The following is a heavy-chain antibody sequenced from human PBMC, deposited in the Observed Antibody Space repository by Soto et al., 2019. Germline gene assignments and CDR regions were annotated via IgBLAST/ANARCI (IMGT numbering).Heavy chain of an antibody. J-gene: IGHJ4*02. CDR2: ISAYNGNT. CDR1: GYNFTSFG. D-gene: IGHD6-13*01. Sequence: QVQLVQSGAEVKKPGASVKVSCKASGYNFTSFGFSSVRQAPGQGLEWMGWISAYNGNTNYAQKHQGRVSMTTDTSTSTAYMELRSLRSDDTAVYYGATDCAAAGPFDYWGQGTLVTVSS. CDR3: ATDCAAAGPFDY. V-gene: IGHV1-18*01.